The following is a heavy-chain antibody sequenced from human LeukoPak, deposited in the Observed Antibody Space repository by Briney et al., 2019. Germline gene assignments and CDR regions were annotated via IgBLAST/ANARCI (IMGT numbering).Heavy chain of an antibody. V-gene: IGHV4-59*01. Sequence: PSETLSLTCIVSGGSISSYYWSWIRQPLGKGLEWIGYIYYSGSTNYNPSLKSRVTISVDTSKKQFSLKLSSVTAADTAVYYCARVSGYDWESFYDYWGQGTLVTVSS. CDR1: GGSISSYY. D-gene: IGHD5-12*01. CDR3: ARVSGYDWESFYDY. J-gene: IGHJ4*02. CDR2: IYYSGST.